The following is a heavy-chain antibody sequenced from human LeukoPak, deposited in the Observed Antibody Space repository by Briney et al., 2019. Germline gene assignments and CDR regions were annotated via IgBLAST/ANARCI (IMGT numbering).Heavy chain of an antibody. CDR2: VGRDGSEK. J-gene: IGHJ4*02. Sequence: GGSPRLSCAPSGFTFIDFWGTWVRQGPGKGVGWVANVGRDGSEKNYVGSVEGRFTISRDNAKKSLDLEMNSLRVEDTALYYCAKVGTWELQRVFENWGQGTLVTVSS. V-gene: IGHV3-7*01. D-gene: IGHD1-26*01. CDR1: GFTFIDFW. CDR3: AKVGTWELQRVFEN.